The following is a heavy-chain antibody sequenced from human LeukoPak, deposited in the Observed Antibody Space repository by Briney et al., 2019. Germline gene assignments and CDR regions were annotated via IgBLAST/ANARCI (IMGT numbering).Heavy chain of an antibody. CDR3: AREYGDYSSYFDL. CDR2: ITWNGATT. J-gene: IGHJ2*01. Sequence: GGSLRLSCAASGFTFDDYGMSWVRQAPGKGLEWVSGITWNGATTGFADSVKGRFTISRDIAKNSLYLGMSSLRAEDTAFYYCAREYGDYSSYFDLWGRGTLATVSS. CDR1: GFTFDDYG. D-gene: IGHD4-17*01. V-gene: IGHV3-20*04.